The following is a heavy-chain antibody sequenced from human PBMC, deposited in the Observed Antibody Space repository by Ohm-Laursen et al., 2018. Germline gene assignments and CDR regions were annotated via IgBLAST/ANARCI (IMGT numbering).Heavy chain of an antibody. V-gene: IGHV3-23*01. CDR3: ARVPHYYYYGMDV. CDR2: ISGSGGST. J-gene: IGHJ6*02. CDR1: GFTFSSYA. Sequence: SLRLSCTASGFTFSSYAMSWVRQAPGKGLEWVSAISGSGGSTYYADSVKGRFTISRDNSKNTLYLQMNSLRAEDTAVYYCARVPHYYYYGMDVWGQGTTVTVSS.